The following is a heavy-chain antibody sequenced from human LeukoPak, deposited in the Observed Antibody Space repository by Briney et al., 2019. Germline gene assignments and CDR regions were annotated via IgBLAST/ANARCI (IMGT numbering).Heavy chain of an antibody. CDR1: GGSISSYY. V-gene: IGHV4-4*07. J-gene: IGHJ6*02. Sequence: SETLSLTCTVSGGSISSYYWSWIRQPAGKGLEWIGRTYTSGCTNYNPSLKSRVTMSVDTSKNQFSLKLSSVTAADTAVYYCARDRSDFWSGYYTGYYYGMDVWGQGTTVTVSS. D-gene: IGHD3-3*01. CDR3: ARDRSDFWSGYYTGYYYGMDV. CDR2: TYTSGCT.